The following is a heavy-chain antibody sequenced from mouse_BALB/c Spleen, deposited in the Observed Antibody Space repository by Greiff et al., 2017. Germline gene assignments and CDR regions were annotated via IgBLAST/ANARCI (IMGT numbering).Heavy chain of an antibody. V-gene: IGHV14-3*02. CDR3: AKSWEGYFDY. CDR1: GFNIKDTY. D-gene: IGHD4-1*01. CDR2: IDPANGNT. J-gene: IGHJ2*01. Sequence: VHVKQSGAELVKPGASVKLSCTASGFNIKDTYMHWVKQRPEQGLEWIGRIDPANGNTKYDPKFQGKATITADTSSNTAYLQLSSLTSEDTAVYYCAKSWEGYFDYWGQGTTLTVSS.